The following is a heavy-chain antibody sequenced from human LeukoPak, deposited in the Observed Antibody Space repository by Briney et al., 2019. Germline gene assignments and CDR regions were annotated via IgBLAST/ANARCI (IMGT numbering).Heavy chain of an antibody. CDR2: ISSSSSYI. D-gene: IGHD3-9*01. V-gene: IGHV3-21*01. J-gene: IGHJ6*02. Sequence: GGSLRLSCAASGFTFSSYSMNWVRQAPGKGLEWVSSISSSSSYIYYADSVKGRFTISRDNAKNSLYLQMNSLRAEDTAVYYCARDLFYDILTGYSQIYYYYGMDVWGQATTVTVSS. CDR3: ARDLFYDILTGYSQIYYYYGMDV. CDR1: GFTFSSYS.